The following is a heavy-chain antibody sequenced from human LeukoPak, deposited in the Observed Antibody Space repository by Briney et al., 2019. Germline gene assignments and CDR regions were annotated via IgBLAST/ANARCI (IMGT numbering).Heavy chain of an antibody. CDR3: ARDLWIAAAGRSAYGSSGWHEVVSY. J-gene: IGHJ4*02. D-gene: IGHD6-13*01. CDR1: GYTFTGYY. V-gene: IGHV1-46*01. CDR2: INPSGGST. Sequence: ASVKVSCKASGYTFTGYYMHWVRQAPGQGLEWMGIINPSGGSTSYAQKFQGRVTMTRDTSTSTVYMELSSLRSEDTAVYYCARDLWIAAAGRSAYGSSGWHEVVSYWGQGTLVTVSS.